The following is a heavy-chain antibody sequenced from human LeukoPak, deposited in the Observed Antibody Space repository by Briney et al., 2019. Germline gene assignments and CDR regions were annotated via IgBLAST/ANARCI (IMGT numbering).Heavy chain of an antibody. CDR2: ISYDVGNK. J-gene: IGHJ6*04. CDR1: GFTFSSYG. CDR3: AKDGGYGDYVMDV. V-gene: IGHV3-30*18. Sequence: GESLKISCAPSGFTFSSYGMHWVRQAPGKGLEWVTVISYDVGNKYYADSVKGRFTISRDNSKNTLYLQMNSLRAEDTAVYYCAKDGGYGDYVMDVWGKGTTVTVSS. D-gene: IGHD3-16*01.